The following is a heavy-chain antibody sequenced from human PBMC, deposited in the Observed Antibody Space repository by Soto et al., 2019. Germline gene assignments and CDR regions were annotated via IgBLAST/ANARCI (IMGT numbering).Heavy chain of an antibody. CDR2: IYYSGST. V-gene: IGHV4-39*02. D-gene: IGHD5-12*01. J-gene: IGHJ4*02. CDR3: AREGNIVDTMGLIDY. Sequence: QLQLQESGPGLVKPSENLSLTCTVSGGSISSSSYYWGWIRQPPGKGLEWIGSIYYSGSTYYNPSLESRVTITVATSKNQFAPKMSSVTAADTDVYYCAREGNIVDTMGLIDYWGQGTLDTV. CDR1: GGSISSSSYY.